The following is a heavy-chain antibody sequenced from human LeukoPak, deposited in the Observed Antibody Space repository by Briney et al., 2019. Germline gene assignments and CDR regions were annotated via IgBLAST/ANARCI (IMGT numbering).Heavy chain of an antibody. J-gene: IGHJ4*02. CDR3: STSYSSSWPLDY. Sequence: SPGGSLRLSCAAPGFPYSDYYMSWIRQAPGKGLEGVSYISSSGSTIYYADSVKGRFTISRDNAKNSLYLQMNSLRAEDTAVYYCSTSYSSSWPLDYWGQGTLVTVSS. V-gene: IGHV3-11*01. CDR1: GFPYSDYY. CDR2: ISSSGSTI. D-gene: IGHD6-13*01.